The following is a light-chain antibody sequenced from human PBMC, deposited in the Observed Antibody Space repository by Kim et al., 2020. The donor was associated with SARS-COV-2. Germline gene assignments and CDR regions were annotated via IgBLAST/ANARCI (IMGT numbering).Light chain of an antibody. CDR3: QQYYSTLYT. CDR1: QSVLYSSNNKNY. Sequence: DIVMTQSPDSLAVSLGERATINCKSSQSVLYSSNNKNYLAWYQQKPGQPPKLLIYWASTRESGVPDRFSGSGSGTDLTLTISSLQAEDVAVYYCQQYYSTLYTFGQGTKLEI. J-gene: IGKJ2*01. CDR2: WAS. V-gene: IGKV4-1*01.